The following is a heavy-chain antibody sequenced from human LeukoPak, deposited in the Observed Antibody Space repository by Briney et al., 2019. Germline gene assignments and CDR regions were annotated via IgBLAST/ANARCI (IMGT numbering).Heavy chain of an antibody. CDR2: NNGDGSTT. J-gene: IGHJ4*02. CDR3: ASSQTVWELGL. D-gene: IGHD1-26*01. Sequence: GGSLRLSCVASGFSLSGYWMYWVRQAPGKGLMYISRNNGDGSTTNYADVVKGRFTMSRDNSKNTLYLQMNSLRAEDTAVYYCASSQTVWELGLWGQGTLVTVSS. CDR1: GFSLSGYW. V-gene: IGHV3-74*01.